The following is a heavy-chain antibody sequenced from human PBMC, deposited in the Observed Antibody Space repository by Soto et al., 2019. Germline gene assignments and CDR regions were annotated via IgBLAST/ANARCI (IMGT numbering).Heavy chain of an antibody. CDR1: GFTFTSYA. Sequence: GGSLRLSCAASGFTFTSYAMTWVRQAPGTGLEWVSAVSGSGSNTFYADSVRGRFTISRDNAKNSLYLQMNSLRVDDTAVYYCARDRGPNTPDYWGQGTLVTVSS. CDR3: ARDRGPNTPDY. CDR2: VSGSGSNT. J-gene: IGHJ4*02. V-gene: IGHV3-23*01.